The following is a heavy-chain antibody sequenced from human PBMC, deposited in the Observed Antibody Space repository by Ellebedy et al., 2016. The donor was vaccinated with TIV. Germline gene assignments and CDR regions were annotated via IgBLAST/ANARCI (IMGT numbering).Heavy chain of an antibody. CDR3: ARAPATQQSPLDY. CDR2: IYYSGST. D-gene: IGHD1-26*01. V-gene: IGHV4-39*01. J-gene: IGHJ4*02. CDR1: GGSISRSSYY. Sequence: MPSETLSLTCTVSGGSISRSSYYWGWIRQPPGKGLEWIASIYYSGSTYYNPSLKSRLTISVDTSKNQFSLKLTSVTAADTAVYYCARAPATQQSPLDYWGQGTLVTVSS.